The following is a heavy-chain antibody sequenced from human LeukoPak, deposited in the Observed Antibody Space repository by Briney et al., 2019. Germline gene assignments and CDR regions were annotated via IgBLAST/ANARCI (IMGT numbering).Heavy chain of an antibody. CDR3: SEYNSKDAFNI. V-gene: IGHV3-15*01. J-gene: IGHJ3*02. Sequence: GGSLRLSCAASGFTFSSYSMNWVRQAPGKGLEWVGRIKRKSDGGTSDYAAPVKGRFSISGDDSKNTLYLQMNSLKNEDTAVYYCSEYNSKDAFNIWGQGTMVTVS. D-gene: IGHD1-1*01. CDR2: IKRKSDGGTS. CDR1: GFTFSSYS.